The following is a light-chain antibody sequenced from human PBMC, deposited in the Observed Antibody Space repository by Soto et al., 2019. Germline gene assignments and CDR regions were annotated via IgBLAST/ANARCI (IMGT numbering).Light chain of an antibody. Sequence: QSVLTQPPSVSAAPGQKVTISCSRSSSNIGGNSVSWYQQLPGTAPKLLIYDDNKRPSGIPDRFSGSKSGTSATLGITGFQTGDEADYYCGSWDSSLSAYVFGTGTKSPS. CDR2: DDN. V-gene: IGLV1-51*01. J-gene: IGLJ1*01. CDR1: SSNIGGNS. CDR3: GSWDSSLSAYV.